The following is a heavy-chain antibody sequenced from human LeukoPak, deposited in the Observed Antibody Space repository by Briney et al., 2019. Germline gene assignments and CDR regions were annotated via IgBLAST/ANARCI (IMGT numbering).Heavy chain of an antibody. D-gene: IGHD6-13*01. V-gene: IGHV3-21*05. Sequence: GGSLRLSCAASGFTFSSYSMNWVRQAPGKGLEWVSYISTTGNIISYADSVKGRFTISRDNAKNSLYLQMNSLRAEDTAVYYCTFLYSSSWYEAWGQGTLVTVSS. CDR3: TFLYSSSWYEA. CDR1: GFTFSSYS. J-gene: IGHJ5*02. CDR2: ISTTGNII.